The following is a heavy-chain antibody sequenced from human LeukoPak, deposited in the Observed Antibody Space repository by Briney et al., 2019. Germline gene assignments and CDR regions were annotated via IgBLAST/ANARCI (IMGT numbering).Heavy chain of an antibody. Sequence: GGSLRLSCAASGFTLSSYSMNWVRQDPGKGLEWVSFISSSSGTIYYADSVKGRFTISRDNAKNSLYLQMNSLRAEDTAVYYCARDPYGSGSYYYDYWGQGTLVTVS. V-gene: IGHV3-48*01. J-gene: IGHJ4*02. CDR2: ISSSSGTI. D-gene: IGHD3-10*01. CDR1: GFTLSSYS. CDR3: ARDPYGSGSYYYDY.